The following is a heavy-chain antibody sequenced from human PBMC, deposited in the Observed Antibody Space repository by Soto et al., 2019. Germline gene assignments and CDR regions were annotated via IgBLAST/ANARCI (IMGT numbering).Heavy chain of an antibody. Sequence: EVQLVESGGGLVKPGGSLRLSCAASGFSFSDYSMNWVRQAPGKGLEWVSSISSSSNYIYYADSVKDRFTISRDNAKNSLYLQMNSLRAEDTAVYLCARDLGTAAGVFDYWGQGTLVTVSS. V-gene: IGHV3-21*01. CDR2: ISSSSNYI. J-gene: IGHJ4*02. D-gene: IGHD6-13*01. CDR3: ARDLGTAAGVFDY. CDR1: GFSFSDYS.